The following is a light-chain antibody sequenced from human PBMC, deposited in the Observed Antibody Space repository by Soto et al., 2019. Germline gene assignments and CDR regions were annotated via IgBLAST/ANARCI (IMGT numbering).Light chain of an antibody. CDR2: LGS. J-gene: IGKJ5*01. CDR3: MQALQTPFT. Sequence: DIVMTQSPLSLPVTPGEPASISCRSSQSLLHSNGCNYLDWYLQKPGQSPQLLIYLGSNRASGVPDRFSGSGSGTDFTLKISRVEAEDVGVYYCMQALQTPFTFGQGTRLEIK. CDR1: QSLLHSNGCNY. V-gene: IGKV2-28*01.